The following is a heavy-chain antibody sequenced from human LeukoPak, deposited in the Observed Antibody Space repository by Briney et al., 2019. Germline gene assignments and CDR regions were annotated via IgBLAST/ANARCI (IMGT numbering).Heavy chain of an antibody. V-gene: IGHV3-23*01. J-gene: IGHJ4*02. CDR2: ISGSGGST. CDR3: AKDSPYSNSWWFYFDY. Sequence: GGPMRLSCAASGFTFSSYAMSWVRQAPGKGLEWVSAISGSGGSTYYADSVKGRFTISRDNSKNTLYLQMNSLRAEDTAVYYCAKDSPYSNSWWFYFDYWGQGTLVTVSS. CDR1: GFTFSSYA. D-gene: IGHD6-13*01.